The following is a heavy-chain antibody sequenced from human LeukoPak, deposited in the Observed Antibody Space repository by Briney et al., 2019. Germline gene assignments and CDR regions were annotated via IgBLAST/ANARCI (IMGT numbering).Heavy chain of an antibody. J-gene: IGHJ4*02. CDR1: GGTFSSYA. V-gene: IGHV1-69*04. CDR3: ARVDLVGASGGALDY. CDR2: IIPILGIA. Sequence: ASVKVSCKASGGTFSSYAISWVRQAPGQGLEWMGRIIPILGIANYAQKFQGRVTITADKSTSTAYMELSSLRSEDTAVYYCARVDLVGASGGALDYWGQGTLVTVCS. D-gene: IGHD1-26*01.